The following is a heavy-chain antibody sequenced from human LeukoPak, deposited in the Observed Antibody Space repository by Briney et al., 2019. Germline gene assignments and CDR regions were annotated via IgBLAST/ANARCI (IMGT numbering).Heavy chain of an antibody. CDR3: ARGRWNGDSEY. V-gene: IGHV4-34*01. J-gene: IGHJ4*02. CDR2: INNSGST. Sequence: SETLSLTCGVYGGSFSGYFLSWIRQPPGKGLEWIGEINNSGSTNYNPSLKSRVTISVDTSKNRFSLKVTSVTAADTAVYYCARGRWNGDSEYWGQGTLVTVSS. D-gene: IGHD1-1*01. CDR1: GGSFSGYF.